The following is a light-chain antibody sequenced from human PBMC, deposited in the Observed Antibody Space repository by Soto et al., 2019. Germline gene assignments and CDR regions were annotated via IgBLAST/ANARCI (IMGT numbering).Light chain of an antibody. CDR1: SSDVGGYNY. Sequence: QSALTQPASVSGSPGQSITISCTGTSSDVGGYNYVSWYQQHPGKAPKLLIYEVSNRPSGVSNRFSGSKSGNTASLTISGLQAEDEADYYCSSYTSTTPYVFGVGTKVTVL. CDR3: SSYTSTTPYV. J-gene: IGLJ1*01. CDR2: EVS. V-gene: IGLV2-14*01.